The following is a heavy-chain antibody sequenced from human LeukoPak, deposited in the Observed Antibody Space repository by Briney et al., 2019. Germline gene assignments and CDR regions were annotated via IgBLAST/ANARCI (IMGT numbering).Heavy chain of an antibody. Sequence: PGGSLRLSCAASGFTFSSYSMNWVRQAPGKGLEWVSSISSSSYIYYADSVKGRFTISRDNAKNSLYLQMNSLRAEDTAVYYCARDFFGIAVAPTFDYWGQGTLVTVSS. CDR1: GFTFSSYS. CDR3: ARDFFGIAVAPTFDY. CDR2: ISSSSYI. J-gene: IGHJ4*02. D-gene: IGHD6-19*01. V-gene: IGHV3-21*01.